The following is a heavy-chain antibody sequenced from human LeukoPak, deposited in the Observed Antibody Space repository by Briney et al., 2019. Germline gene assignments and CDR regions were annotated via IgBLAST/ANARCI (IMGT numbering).Heavy chain of an antibody. V-gene: IGHV5-51*01. CDR2: IYPGASHS. CDR1: GYGFTRYW. CDR3: ARRAHSGAMITLDY. Sequence: GESLKISCRGSGYGFTRYWIVWVRQMPGKGLEWMGVIYPGASHSRYSPSFQGQVTISADNSISTAYLQWSSLKASDTAMYYCARRAHSGAMITLDYWGQGTLVTVSS. J-gene: IGHJ4*02. D-gene: IGHD3-16*01.